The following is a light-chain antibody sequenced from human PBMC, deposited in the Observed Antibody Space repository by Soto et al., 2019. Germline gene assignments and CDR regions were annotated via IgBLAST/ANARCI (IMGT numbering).Light chain of an antibody. V-gene: IGKV3-15*01. CDR3: QQYYSYPS. J-gene: IGKJ3*01. CDR2: GAS. CDR1: QSVSSN. Sequence: EIVMTQSPATLSVSPGERATLSCRASQSVSSNLAWYQQKPGQAPRLLVYGASTRATGIPARFSGSGSGTQFTLTITSLQSEDFATYYCQQYYSYPSFGPGTKVDIK.